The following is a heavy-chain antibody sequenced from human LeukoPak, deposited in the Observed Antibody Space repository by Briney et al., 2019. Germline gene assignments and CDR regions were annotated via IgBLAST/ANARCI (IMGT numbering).Heavy chain of an antibody. J-gene: IGHJ4*02. V-gene: IGHV3-74*01. Sequence: GGSLRLSCAAYGFTFNIYWMHWVRQAPGKGLVWVARIKSDGISTSYADSVKGRFTISRDNAKNSLYLQMNSLRAEDTAVYYCARDYNFDYWGQGTLVTVSS. CDR2: IKSDGIST. CDR3: ARDYNFDY. CDR1: GFTFNIYW.